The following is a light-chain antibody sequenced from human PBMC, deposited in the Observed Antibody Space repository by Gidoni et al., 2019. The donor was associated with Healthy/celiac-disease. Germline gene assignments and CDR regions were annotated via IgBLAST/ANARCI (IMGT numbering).Light chain of an antibody. Sequence: DIVMTQSPATLSVSPGERATLSCSASKSVSSNLAWYQQKPGQSPRLLIYGASTRATGIPARLSGSGSGTEFTLTISSLQSEDFAVYYCQQYNNWRPITFGQGTRLEIK. CDR3: QQYNNWRPIT. J-gene: IGKJ5*01. CDR2: GAS. V-gene: IGKV3-15*01. CDR1: KSVSSN.